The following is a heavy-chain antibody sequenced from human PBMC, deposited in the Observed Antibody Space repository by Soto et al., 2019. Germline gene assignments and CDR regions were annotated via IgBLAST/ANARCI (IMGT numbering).Heavy chain of an antibody. V-gene: IGHV4-30-2*01. CDR1: GGSISSGGYS. CDR2: IYRSGST. Sequence: QLQLQESGSGLVKPSQTLSLTCAVSGGSISSGGYSWSCIRQPPGKGLEWIGYIYRSGSTYYNPSLKSRVTLSVDRSKKQCSLKLSSVTAADTAVYYCARGQVVAAQHWGQGTLVTVSS. J-gene: IGHJ4*02. CDR3: ARGQVVAAQH. D-gene: IGHD2-15*01.